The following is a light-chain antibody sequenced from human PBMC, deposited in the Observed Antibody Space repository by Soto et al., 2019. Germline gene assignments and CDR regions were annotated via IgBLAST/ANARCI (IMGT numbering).Light chain of an antibody. V-gene: IGKV3-11*01. CDR2: DAS. CDR3: QQRSNSPYT. Sequence: EIVLTQSPATLSLSPGERATLSCRASQSVSSFLAWYQQKPGQAPRLLIYDASNRATGIPARFSGSGSGTDFTLTISSLEPEDFAVYYCQQRSNSPYTFGQGTKLEI. J-gene: IGKJ2*01. CDR1: QSVSSF.